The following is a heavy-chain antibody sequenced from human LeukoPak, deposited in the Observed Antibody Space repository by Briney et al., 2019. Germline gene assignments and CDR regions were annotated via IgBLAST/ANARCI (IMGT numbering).Heavy chain of an antibody. J-gene: IGHJ4*02. V-gene: IGHV4-34*01. CDR2: INHSGST. D-gene: IGHD3-10*01. CDR1: GGSFSGYY. CDR3: ARGTPPHYYGSGSYSSFDY. Sequence: SETLSLTCAVYGGSFSGYYWSWIRQPPGKGLKWIGEINHSGSTNYNPSLKSRVTISVDRSKNQFSLKLSSVTAADTAVYYCARGTPPHYYGSGSYSSFDYWGQGTLVTVSS.